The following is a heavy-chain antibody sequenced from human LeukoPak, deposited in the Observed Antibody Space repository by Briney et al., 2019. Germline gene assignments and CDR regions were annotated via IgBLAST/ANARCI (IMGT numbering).Heavy chain of an antibody. V-gene: IGHV1-18*01. D-gene: IGHD6-19*01. Sequence: ASVTVSCKASGYTFTYYGLGWVRQAPGQGLEWMGWISPDTGNTHYEQKFQGRATMTTDTSTSTAYMELSSLRPDDTAVYYCARGGSGWSRDYWGQGTLVTVSS. J-gene: IGHJ4*02. CDR2: ISPDTGNT. CDR1: GYTFTYYG. CDR3: ARGGSGWSRDY.